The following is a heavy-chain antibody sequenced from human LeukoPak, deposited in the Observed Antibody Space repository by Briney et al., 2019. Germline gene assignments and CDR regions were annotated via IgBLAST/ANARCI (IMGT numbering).Heavy chain of an antibody. Sequence: ASVKVSCKASGGTFSSYAISWVRQAPGQGLEWMGGIIPIFGTANYAQKFQGRVTITTDESTSTAYMELSSLRSDDTAVYYCARDPESLYYGSGSYYTEKNDYWGQGTLVTVSS. V-gene: IGHV1-69*05. D-gene: IGHD3-10*01. CDR1: GGTFSSYA. J-gene: IGHJ4*02. CDR2: IIPIFGTA. CDR3: ARDPESLYYGSGSYYTEKNDY.